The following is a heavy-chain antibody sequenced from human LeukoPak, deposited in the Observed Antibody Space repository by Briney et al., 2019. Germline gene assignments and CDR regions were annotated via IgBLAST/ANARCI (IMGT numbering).Heavy chain of an antibody. Sequence: GGSLRLSRGASGFTFNNYAMSWVRQAPGKGLEWVSGISSSGGSTYSTYYAASVKGRFTISRDNSKNTLYLQMNSLRAEDTAVYYCAKDHELNYGATGYWGQGTLVTVSS. CDR1: GFTFNNYA. V-gene: IGHV3-23*01. CDR2: ISSSGGST. CDR3: AKDHELNYGATGY. J-gene: IGHJ4*02. D-gene: IGHD4-17*01.